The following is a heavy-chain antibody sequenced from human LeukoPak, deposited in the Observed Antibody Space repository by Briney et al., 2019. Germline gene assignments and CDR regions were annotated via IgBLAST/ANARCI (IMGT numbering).Heavy chain of an antibody. D-gene: IGHD6-13*01. CDR2: IYGSETT. CDR1: GVSMNNHY. J-gene: IGHJ4*02. V-gene: IGHV4-59*11. Sequence: SETLSLTCTVSGVSMNNHYWSWIRQPPGKGLEWIGYIYGSETTNYNPSLKSRVTMSVDSSKNQFSLNLSSVTAADTALYYCASRPGGSTWYGVFDFWSRGTLVTVSS. CDR3: ASRPGGSTWYGVFDF.